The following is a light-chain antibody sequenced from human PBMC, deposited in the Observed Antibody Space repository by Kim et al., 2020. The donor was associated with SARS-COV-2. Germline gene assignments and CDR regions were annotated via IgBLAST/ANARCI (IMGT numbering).Light chain of an antibody. J-gene: IGKJ5*01. CDR3: QQYNDWPPIT. Sequence: SPGERVTLSCSASLRVISNLAWYQQKPGHGLRLLSYGASTRATGIPARFSGSGSGTGFTLTISSLQSEDFAVYSCQQYNDWPPITIGQGTRLEI. CDR2: GAS. CDR1: LRVISN. V-gene: IGKV3-15*01.